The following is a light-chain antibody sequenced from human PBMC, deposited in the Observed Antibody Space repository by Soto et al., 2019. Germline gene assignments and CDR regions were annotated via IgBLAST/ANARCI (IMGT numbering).Light chain of an antibody. J-gene: IGLJ1*01. CDR1: SSDVGIYNY. Sequence: QSALTQPPSASGSPGQSVTISCTGSSSDVGIYNYVSWYQQHPGKAPKLMLYEVNKRPSGVPDLSSGSKSGNTASLTVSGLQAEEEADYYCSSYAARLCVFGTGTKLTVL. CDR2: EVN. CDR3: SSYAARLCV. V-gene: IGLV2-8*01.